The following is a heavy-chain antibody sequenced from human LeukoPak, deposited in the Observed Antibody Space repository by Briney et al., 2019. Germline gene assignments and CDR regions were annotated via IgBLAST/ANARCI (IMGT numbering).Heavy chain of an antibody. CDR3: AKASWEGVTTTYFDY. CDR1: GCIFSSYA. Sequence: GGSLRLSCAVSGCIFSSYAMSWVRQAPGKGLEWVSGISGSGGVTYYADSVKGRFTISRDNSKNTLYLQMNSLRGDDMAIYYCAKASWEGVTTTYFDYWGQGTLVPVSS. CDR2: ISGSGGVT. D-gene: IGHD1-26*01. V-gene: IGHV3-23*01. J-gene: IGHJ4*02.